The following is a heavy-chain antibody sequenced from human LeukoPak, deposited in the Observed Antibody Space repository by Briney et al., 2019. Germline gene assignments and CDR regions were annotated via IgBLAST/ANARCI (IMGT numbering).Heavy chain of an antibody. CDR1: GGSFSGYY. J-gene: IGHJ5*02. CDR3: ARSYGDYVGSIDWFDP. V-gene: IGHV4-34*01. Sequence: SETLSLTCAVYGGSFSGYYWSWIRQPPGKGLEWIGEINHSGGTKYNPSLKSRVTISEDTAKNQFSLRLSSVTAADTAVYYCARSYGDYVGSIDWFDPWGQGTLVTVSS. D-gene: IGHD4-17*01. CDR2: INHSGGT.